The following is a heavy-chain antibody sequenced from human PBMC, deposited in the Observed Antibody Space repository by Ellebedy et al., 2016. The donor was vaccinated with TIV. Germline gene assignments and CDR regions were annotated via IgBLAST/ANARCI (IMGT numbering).Heavy chain of an antibody. Sequence: PGGSLRLSCAASGFTFSAYWMTRVRQAPGKGLQWVANIKQDGSEKFYVDSVKGRFTISRDNANNSLFLQMTSLRAEDTAVYYCAKTGFYYYYGMDVWGQGTTVTVSS. V-gene: IGHV3-7*01. CDR2: IKQDGSEK. J-gene: IGHJ6*02. CDR3: AKTGFYYYYGMDV. CDR1: GFTFSAYW.